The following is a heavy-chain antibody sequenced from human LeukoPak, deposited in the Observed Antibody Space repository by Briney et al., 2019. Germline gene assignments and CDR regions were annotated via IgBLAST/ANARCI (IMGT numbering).Heavy chain of an antibody. Sequence: PGGSLRLSRAASGITVSSSYMSWVRQAAGKGLEWVSVIYRDGTTYYADSVKGRFTISRDNSKNTLYLQMNSLRAEDTAVYYCARAYSSSWYFGYWGQGTLVTVSS. V-gene: IGHV3-53*01. CDR3: ARAYSSSWYFGY. J-gene: IGHJ4*02. CDR2: IYRDGTT. D-gene: IGHD6-13*01. CDR1: GITVSSSY.